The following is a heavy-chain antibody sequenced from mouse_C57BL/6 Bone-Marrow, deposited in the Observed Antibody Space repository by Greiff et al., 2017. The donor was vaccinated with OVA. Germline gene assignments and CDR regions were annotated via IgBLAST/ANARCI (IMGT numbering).Heavy chain of an antibody. CDR2: IDPSDSYT. D-gene: IGHD6-1*01. CDR3: CRARNYL. Sequence: QVQLQQPGAELVRPGTSVKLSCKASGYTFTSYWMHWVKQRPGQGLEWIGVIDPSDSYTNYNQKFKGKATLTVDTSSSTAYMQLSSLTSDDSAVYYCCRARNYLWGQGTTLTVSS. V-gene: IGHV1-59*01. CDR1: GYTFTSYW. J-gene: IGHJ2*01.